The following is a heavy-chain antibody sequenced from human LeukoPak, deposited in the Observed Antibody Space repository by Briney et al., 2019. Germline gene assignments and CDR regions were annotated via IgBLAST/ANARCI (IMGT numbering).Heavy chain of an antibody. V-gene: IGHV3-48*03. CDR2: ISSSGSTI. Sequence: QPGGSLRLSCAASGFTFSSYEMNWVRQAPGKGLEWASYISSSGSTIYYAASVKGRFTISRDNAKNSLYLQMNSLRAEDTAVYYCARDGKGRNRIGYYFDYWGQGTLVTVSS. CDR3: ARDGKGRNRIGYYFDY. CDR1: GFTFSSYE. D-gene: IGHD3-10*01. J-gene: IGHJ4*02.